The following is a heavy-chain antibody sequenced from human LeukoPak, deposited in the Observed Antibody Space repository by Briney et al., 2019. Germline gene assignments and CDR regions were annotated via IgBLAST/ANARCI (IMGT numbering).Heavy chain of an antibody. Sequence: ASVKVSCKASGYTFTSYGISWVRQAPGQGLEWMGWISAYNGNTNYAQKLQGRVTMTRDMSTSTVYMELSSLRSEDTAVYYCARSSRHPAHFDYWGQGTLVTVSS. V-gene: IGHV1-18*01. J-gene: IGHJ4*02. CDR3: ARSSRHPAHFDY. CDR2: ISAYNGNT. D-gene: IGHD6-25*01. CDR1: GYTFTSYG.